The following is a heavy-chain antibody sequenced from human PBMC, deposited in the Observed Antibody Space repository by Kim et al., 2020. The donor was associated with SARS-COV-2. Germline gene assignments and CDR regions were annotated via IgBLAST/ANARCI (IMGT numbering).Heavy chain of an antibody. CDR1: GFTFSSYS. J-gene: IGHJ6*02. D-gene: IGHD6-19*01. CDR3: ARDPPPVAGTGNGMDV. Sequence: GGSLRLSCAASGFTFSSYSMNWVRQAPGKGLEWVSSISSSSSYIYYADSVKGRFTISRDNAKNLLYLQMNSLRAEDTAVYYCARDPPPVAGTGNGMDVWGQGTTVTVSS. CDR2: ISSSSSYI. V-gene: IGHV3-21*01.